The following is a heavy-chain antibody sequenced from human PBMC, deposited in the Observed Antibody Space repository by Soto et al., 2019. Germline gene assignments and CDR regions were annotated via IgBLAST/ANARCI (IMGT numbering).Heavy chain of an antibody. CDR3: VPSPDILTGWGDPLTQ. Sequence: QLQLQESGPGLVKPSETLSLTCTVSGGSISSSSYYWGWIRQPPGKGLEWIGSIYYSGSTYYNPSLKSRVTISVDTSKNQFSLKLSSVTAADTAVYYCVPSPDILTGWGDPLTQWGQGTLVTVSS. D-gene: IGHD3-9*01. CDR1: GGSISSSSYY. CDR2: IYYSGST. V-gene: IGHV4-39*01. J-gene: IGHJ4*02.